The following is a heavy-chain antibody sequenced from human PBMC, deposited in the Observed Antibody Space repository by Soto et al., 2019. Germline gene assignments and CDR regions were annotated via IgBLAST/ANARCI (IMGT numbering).Heavy chain of an antibody. Sequence: QVQLVQSGAEVKKPGASVKVSCKASVYTFSSYGLDWVRQAPGQRLEWMGGINAGNGNTKYSQKFQGRVTITRDTSATTAYMELSSLRYEDTAVYYCVREALRYCTSTTCSTDWFDPWGQGTLVRVSS. D-gene: IGHD2-2*01. CDR2: INAGNGNT. J-gene: IGHJ5*02. V-gene: IGHV1-3*01. CDR3: VREALRYCTSTTCSTDWFDP. CDR1: VYTFSSYG.